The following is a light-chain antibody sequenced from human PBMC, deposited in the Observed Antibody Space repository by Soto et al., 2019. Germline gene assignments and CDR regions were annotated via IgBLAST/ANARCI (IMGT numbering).Light chain of an antibody. Sequence: DIQMTQSPSTLSASVGDRVTITCLASQSVNKWLAWYQQKPGRAPKLLIFDASNLESGVPSRFSGNASGTEFTLTITGLQPDDFATYFCQQYNSYSRTFGQGTKVDIK. J-gene: IGKJ1*01. CDR2: DAS. CDR1: QSVNKW. V-gene: IGKV1-5*01. CDR3: QQYNSYSRT.